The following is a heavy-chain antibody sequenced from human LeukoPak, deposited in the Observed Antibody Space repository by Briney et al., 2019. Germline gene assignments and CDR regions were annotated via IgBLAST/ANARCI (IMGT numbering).Heavy chain of an antibody. J-gene: IGHJ4*02. D-gene: IGHD1-26*01. V-gene: IGHV1-18*01. CDR3: ARDLHSGSYADY. Sequence: GASVKASCKASGYTFTSYGISWVRQAPGQGLEWMGWISAYNGNTNYTQKLQGRVTMTTDTSTSTAYMELRSLRSDDTAVYYCARDLHSGSYADYWGQGTLVTVSS. CDR2: ISAYNGNT. CDR1: GYTFTSYG.